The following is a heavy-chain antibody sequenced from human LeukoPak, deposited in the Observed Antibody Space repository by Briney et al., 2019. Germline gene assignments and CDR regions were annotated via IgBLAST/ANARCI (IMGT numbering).Heavy chain of an antibody. V-gene: IGHV3-21*01. CDR2: ISSSNSYI. Sequence: PGGSLRLSCAASGSTFSSYSMNWVRQAPGKGLEWVSSISSSNSYIYYADSLKGRFTISRDNAKNSLYLQMNSLRAEDTAVYYCARGQPDGSGSYHPPYWYSDLWGRGTLVTVSS. J-gene: IGHJ2*01. D-gene: IGHD3-10*01. CDR3: ARGQPDGSGSYHPPYWYSDL. CDR1: GSTFSSYS.